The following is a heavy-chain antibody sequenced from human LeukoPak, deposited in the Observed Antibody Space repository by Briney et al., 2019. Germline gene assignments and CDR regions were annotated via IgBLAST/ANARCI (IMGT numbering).Heavy chain of an antibody. CDR1: GFTFSRFW. Sequence: GGSLRLSCAASGFTFSRFWMTWVRQAPGKGLEWVASIKEDGTEQYYVDSVKGRFTISRDNAKTSLFLKINSLRAEDTAVYFCARDLLGWELHYFDYWGQGTLVTVSS. J-gene: IGHJ4*02. V-gene: IGHV3-7*01. CDR3: ARDLLGWELHYFDY. CDR2: IKEDGTEQ. D-gene: IGHD1-26*01.